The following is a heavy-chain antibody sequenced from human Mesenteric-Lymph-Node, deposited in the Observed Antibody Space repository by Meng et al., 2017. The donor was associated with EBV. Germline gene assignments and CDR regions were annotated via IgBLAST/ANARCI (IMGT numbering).Heavy chain of an antibody. J-gene: IGHJ4*02. CDR3: ARQEVGANFDY. CDR2: IYYSGST. Sequence: QLQLQESGPGLVKPSETLSLTCTVSGDSGSNRDYYWSWVRQPPGKGLEWIGYIYYSGSTSYNPSLKSRITISLDKSKNDFSLKLSSVTAADTAVYYCARQEVGANFDYWGQGTLVTVSS. V-gene: IGHV4-61*08. CDR1: GDSGSNRDYY. D-gene: IGHD1-26*01.